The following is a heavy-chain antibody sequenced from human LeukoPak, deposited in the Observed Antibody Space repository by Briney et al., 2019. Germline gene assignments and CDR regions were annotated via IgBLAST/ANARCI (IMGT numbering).Heavy chain of an antibody. D-gene: IGHD1-14*01. J-gene: IGHJ5*02. CDR2: IYTSGST. CDR1: GGSIISGYYY. Sequence: SETLSLTCTVSGGSIISGYYYWSWIRQPAGKGLEWIGRIYTSGSTNYNPSLKSRVTISVDTSKNQFSLKLRSVTAADTAVYYCARVTSRLGWFDPWGQGTLVTVSS. CDR3: ARVTSRLGWFDP. V-gene: IGHV4-61*02.